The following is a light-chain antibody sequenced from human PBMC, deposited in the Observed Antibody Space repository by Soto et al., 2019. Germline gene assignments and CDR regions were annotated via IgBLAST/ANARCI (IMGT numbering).Light chain of an antibody. CDR1: QSVSSY. V-gene: IGKV1-39*01. CDR2: SAS. J-gene: IGKJ2*01. CDR3: QQTFKTPHT. Sequence: DIQMTQSPTSLSASVGDSVTISCRASQSVSSYLNWYQQQPGEAPKLLISSASTLQTGVPSRFSGSGFGTDYSLTISSLQSADFATYYCQQTFKTPHTFGQGTKVYI.